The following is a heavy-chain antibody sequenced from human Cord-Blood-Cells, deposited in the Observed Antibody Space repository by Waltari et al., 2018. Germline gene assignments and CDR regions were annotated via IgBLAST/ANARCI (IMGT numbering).Heavy chain of an antibody. CDR1: GYTFTGYY. J-gene: IGHJ6*02. CDR2: IHPNSGGT. D-gene: IGHD7-27*01. CDR3: ARDLQLGTNYYYGMDV. V-gene: IGHV1-2*02. Sequence: QVQLVQSGAEVKKPGASVKVSCKASGYTFTGYYMHWVRQAPGQGLEWMGWIHPNSGGTNYAQKFQGRVSMTRDTSISTAYMELSRLRSDDTAVYYCARDLQLGTNYYYGMDVWGQGTTVTVSS.